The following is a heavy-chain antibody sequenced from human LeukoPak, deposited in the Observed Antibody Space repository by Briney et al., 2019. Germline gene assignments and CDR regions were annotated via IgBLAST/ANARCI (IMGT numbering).Heavy chain of an antibody. D-gene: IGHD2-2*01. J-gene: IGHJ6*02. V-gene: IGHV3-74*01. CDR3: AGEVVPAARGVIWYYYYGMDV. Sequence: GGSLRLSCAASGFTFSSYWMHWVRQAPGKGLVWVSRINSDGSSTSYADSVKGRFTISRDNAKNTLYLQMNSLRAEDTAVYYCAGEVVPAARGVIWYYYYGMDVWGQGTTVTVSS. CDR1: GFTFSSYW. CDR2: INSDGSST.